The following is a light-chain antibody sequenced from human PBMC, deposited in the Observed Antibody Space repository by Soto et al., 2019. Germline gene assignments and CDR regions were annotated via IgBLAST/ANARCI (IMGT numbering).Light chain of an antibody. CDR3: CSYGGGNNFYV. CDR2: EVS. CDR1: SSDIGTYDY. V-gene: IGLV2-8*01. Sequence: QSALTQPPFASGSPGQSVTISCTGTSSDIGTYDYVSWYQHLPDKAPKLIIYEVSKRPSGVPDRFSGSKSGNTASLTVSGLQAEDEGDYYCCSYGGGNNFYVFGTGTKLTVL. J-gene: IGLJ1*01.